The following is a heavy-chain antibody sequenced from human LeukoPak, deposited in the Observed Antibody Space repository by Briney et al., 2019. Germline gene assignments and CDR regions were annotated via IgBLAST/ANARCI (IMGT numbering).Heavy chain of an antibody. D-gene: IGHD3-3*01. V-gene: IGHV3-74*01. J-gene: IGHJ4*02. Sequence: PGGSLRLSCAASGFDFSSNWMHWVRHAPGQGLVWVSRIKGDGISTNYADSVKGRFTISRGIAKNTLYLQMNSLRAEDTGVYYCAEDHYWSIDYWGRGTLVTVSS. CDR3: AEDHYWSIDY. CDR2: IKGDGIST. CDR1: GFDFSSNW.